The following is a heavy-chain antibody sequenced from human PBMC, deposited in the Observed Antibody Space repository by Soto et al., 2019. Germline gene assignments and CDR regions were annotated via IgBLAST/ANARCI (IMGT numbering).Heavy chain of an antibody. CDR3: ARDGRSSYGSGWYYFDY. J-gene: IGHJ4*02. Sequence: QVQLVQSGAEVKKPGASVKVSCKASGYTFTSYYMLWVRQAPGQGLEWMGIINPSGGSTSYAQKFQGRVTMTRDTSTSTVYMELSSLRSEDTAVYYCARDGRSSYGSGWYYFDYWGQGTLVTVSS. V-gene: IGHV1-46*01. D-gene: IGHD6-19*01. CDR1: GYTFTSYY. CDR2: INPSGGST.